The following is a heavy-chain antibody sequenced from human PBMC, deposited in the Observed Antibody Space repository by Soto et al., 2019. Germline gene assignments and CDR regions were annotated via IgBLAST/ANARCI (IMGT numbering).Heavy chain of an antibody. CDR3: ARDRGSYALDY. J-gene: IGHJ4*02. CDR1: GYTFTSYG. CDR2: ISANNGNT. Sequence: QVQLVQSGAEVKKPGASVKVSCKASGYTFTSYGISWVRQAPGQGLEWMGWISANNGNTNYAQKLQGRVTMTTHTSTSTAYMDLRSLRSDDTAVYYCARDRGSYALDYWGQGTLVTVSS. V-gene: IGHV1-18*01. D-gene: IGHD1-26*01.